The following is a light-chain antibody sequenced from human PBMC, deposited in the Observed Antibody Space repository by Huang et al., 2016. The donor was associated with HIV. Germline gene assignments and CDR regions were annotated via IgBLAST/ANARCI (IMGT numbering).Light chain of an antibody. J-gene: IGKJ1*01. CDR1: QSVSSN. CDR2: GAS. CDR3: QQYNNWPWT. V-gene: IGKV3-15*01. Sequence: EIVMTQSPATLSVSPGERATLSCRASQSVSSNLAWYQQKPGQSPRLLISGASTRATGIPARFSGSESGTEFTLTISSLQSEDFAGYYCQQYNNWPWTFGQGTKVEIK.